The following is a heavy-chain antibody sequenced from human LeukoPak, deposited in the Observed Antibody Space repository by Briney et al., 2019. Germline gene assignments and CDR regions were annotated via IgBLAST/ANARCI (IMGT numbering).Heavy chain of an antibody. D-gene: IGHD3-10*02. J-gene: IGHJ6*04. V-gene: IGHV3-30-3*02. Sequence: GGSLRLSCAASGFTFSRYVMIWVRQAPGKGLQWVSTISYDGDNKYYADSVKGRFTISRDNAKNSLYLQMNSLRAEDTAVYYCAELGITMIGGVWGKGTTVTISS. CDR3: AELGITMIGGV. CDR1: GFTFSRYV. CDR2: ISYDGDNK.